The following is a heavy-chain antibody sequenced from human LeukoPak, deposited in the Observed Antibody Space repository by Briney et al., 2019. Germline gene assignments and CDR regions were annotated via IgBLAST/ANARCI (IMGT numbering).Heavy chain of an antibody. CDR2: ISYDGSNK. CDR1: GFTFSSYS. Sequence: GGSLRLSCAASGFTFSSYSMNWVRQAPGKGLDWVAVISYDGSNKYYADSVKGRFTISRDNSKNTLYLQMNSLRAEDTAVYYCARATKGANSGGLSYYQYGMDVWGQGTTVTVSS. CDR3: ARATKGANSGGLSYYQYGMDV. J-gene: IGHJ6*02. V-gene: IGHV3-30*03. D-gene: IGHD5-12*01.